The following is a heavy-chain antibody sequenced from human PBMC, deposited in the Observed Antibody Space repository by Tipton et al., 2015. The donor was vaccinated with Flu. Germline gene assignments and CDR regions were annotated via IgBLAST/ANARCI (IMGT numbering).Heavy chain of an antibody. CDR1: GFTVSTSY. CDR3: ARDRVVGAAAGYYYSYYGMDV. CDR2: VYDDGRT. V-gene: IGHV3-53*01. J-gene: IGHJ6*02. Sequence: AVSGFTVSTSYMSWVRQPPGKGLEWVSIVYDDGRTYYADSVKGRFTISRDNSKTTLYLQMNSLRVEDTAVYYCARDRVVGAAAGYYYSYYGMDVWGQGTTVTVSS. D-gene: IGHD1-26*01.